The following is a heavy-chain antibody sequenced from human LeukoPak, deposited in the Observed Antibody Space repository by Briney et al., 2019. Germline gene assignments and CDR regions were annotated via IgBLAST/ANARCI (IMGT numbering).Heavy chain of an antibody. Sequence: ASVKVSCKASGYTFSSYYMHWVRQAPGQGPEWMGGLNPDSGGTNYAQNFQARVTMTRDTSITTAYMELTRLTSDDTAVYYCARGAHSGSYFLIDYWGQGTLVTVSS. V-gene: IGHV1-2*02. CDR1: GYTFSSYY. J-gene: IGHJ4*02. CDR2: LNPDSGGT. D-gene: IGHD1-26*01. CDR3: ARGAHSGSYFLIDY.